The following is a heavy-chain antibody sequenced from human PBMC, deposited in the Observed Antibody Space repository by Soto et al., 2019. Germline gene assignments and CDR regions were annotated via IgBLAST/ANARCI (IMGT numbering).Heavy chain of an antibody. V-gene: IGHV2-26*01. CDR3: ARTLSTTVTTFDY. Sequence: QVTLKESGPVLVKPTETLTLTCTVSGFSLSNARMGVSWIRQPPGKALEWLAHIFSNDEKSYSTSLKSRLTNSXDXCKSQVVLTMTNMDPVDTATYYCARTLSTTVTTFDYWGQGTLVTVSS. J-gene: IGHJ4*02. CDR1: GFSLSNARMG. CDR2: IFSNDEK. D-gene: IGHD4-17*01.